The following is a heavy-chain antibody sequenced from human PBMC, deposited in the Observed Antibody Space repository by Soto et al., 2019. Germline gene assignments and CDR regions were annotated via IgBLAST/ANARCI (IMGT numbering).Heavy chain of an antibody. J-gene: IGHJ1*01. CDR1: GDSVTTGDYY. D-gene: IGHD5-12*01. V-gene: IGHV4-61*08. CDR3: VGFLLEVATIPH. CDR2: IYYTGVT. Sequence: SETLSLTCTVSGDSVTTGDYYWNWIRQRPGMGLEWIGHIYYTGVTKYNPSLKSRVTISLDTSKNQFSLNLTSSTTADTAMYYCVGFLLEVATIPHWGQGTLVTVSS.